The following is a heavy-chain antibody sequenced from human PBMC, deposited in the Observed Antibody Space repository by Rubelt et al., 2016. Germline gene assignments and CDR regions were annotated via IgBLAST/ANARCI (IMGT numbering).Heavy chain of an antibody. V-gene: IGHV3-30*02. D-gene: IGHD6-19*01. CDR2: IRNEGSNE. CDR1: GFTFSSYG. J-gene: IGHJ4*02. CDR3: APPISGYSSGWYVY. Sequence: GGGVAQPGGSLRLSCAASGFTFSSYGMHWVRQAPGKGLEWVAFIRNEGSNEYYADSVKGRFTSSRDNSKNTLYLQMNSLVVEDTAVYYCAPPISGYSSGWYVYWGQGTLVTVSS.